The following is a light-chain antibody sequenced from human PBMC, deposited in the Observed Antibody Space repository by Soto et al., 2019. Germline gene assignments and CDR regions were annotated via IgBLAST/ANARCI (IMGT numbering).Light chain of an antibody. CDR1: TSNIGDNP. Sequence: QSVLTQPPSASGTPGQRVTISCSGSTSNIGDNPVSWYQHLPGTAPKLLIYTNTQRPSGVPDRFSGSKSGTSASLAVSGLRSDDEADYYCASWDGSLNVVVFGGGTKLTVL. CDR3: ASWDGSLNVVV. V-gene: IGLV1-44*01. J-gene: IGLJ2*01. CDR2: TNT.